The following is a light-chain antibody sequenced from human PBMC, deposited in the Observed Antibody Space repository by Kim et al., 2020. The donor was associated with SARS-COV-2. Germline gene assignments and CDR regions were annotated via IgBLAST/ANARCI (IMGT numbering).Light chain of an antibody. CDR2: QDR. Sequence: VSPGQTASITCSGDKLGDKYACWYQQKPGQSPVLVIYQDRKRPSGIPERFSGSNSGNTATLTISGTQAMDEADYYCQAWDSSTAWVFGGGTKVTVL. CDR3: QAWDSSTAWV. V-gene: IGLV3-1*01. J-gene: IGLJ3*02. CDR1: KLGDKY.